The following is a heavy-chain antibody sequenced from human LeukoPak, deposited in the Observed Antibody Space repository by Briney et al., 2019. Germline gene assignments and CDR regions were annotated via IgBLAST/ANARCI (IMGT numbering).Heavy chain of an antibody. CDR2: IRYDGTIT. D-gene: IGHD4-17*01. Sequence: GGSLRLSCAASGFTFSDYGMHWVRQAPGKGLEWVAFIRYDGTITYYRDSVKGRFTVSRDSAKSTLYLVMNSLTPEDTALYYCAKDQRTVTPLNAFDIWGQGTMVRVPS. CDR1: GFTFSDYG. J-gene: IGHJ3*02. V-gene: IGHV3-30*02. CDR3: AKDQRTVTPLNAFDI.